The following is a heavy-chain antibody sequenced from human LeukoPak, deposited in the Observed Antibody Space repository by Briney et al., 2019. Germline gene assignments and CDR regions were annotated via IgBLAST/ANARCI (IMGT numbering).Heavy chain of an antibody. Sequence: GGSLRLSCTASGFSFSFYSMHWVRQAPGKGPEWVSSISSDSSYINYPDSVKGRFTISRDNAKNSLYLQMNSLRAEDTAVYHCARDGGLNFDYWGQGTLVTVSS. CDR2: ISSDSSYI. CDR3: ARDGGLNFDY. D-gene: IGHD2-15*01. CDR1: GFSFSFYS. J-gene: IGHJ4*02. V-gene: IGHV3-21*01.